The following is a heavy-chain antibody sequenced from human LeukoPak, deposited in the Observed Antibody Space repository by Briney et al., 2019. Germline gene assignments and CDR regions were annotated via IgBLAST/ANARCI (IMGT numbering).Heavy chain of an antibody. Sequence: SETLSLTCTVYGGSFSAYYWSWIRQPPGKGLEWIGDINDSGSINYNPSLERRVTLSLDTSKNQFSLRLTSVTAADTAVYYCARGPRTGFCSGTSCQDWFDPWGQGALVTVSS. CDR3: ARGPRTGFCSGTSCQDWFDP. CDR2: INDSGSI. D-gene: IGHD2-2*01. CDR1: GGSFSAYY. J-gene: IGHJ5*02. V-gene: IGHV4-34*01.